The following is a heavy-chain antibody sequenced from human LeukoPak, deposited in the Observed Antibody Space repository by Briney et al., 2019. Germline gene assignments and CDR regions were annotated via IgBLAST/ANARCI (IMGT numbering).Heavy chain of an antibody. CDR3: AKERYSSSSAYIDY. CDR2: ISYDGNNK. D-gene: IGHD6-6*01. CDR1: GFSFSSYG. Sequence: GGSLRLYCAASGFSFSSYGIHWVRQATGKGLEWVAVISYDGNNKYYADSGKGRFTISRDNSKNTLYLQMNSPRTEDTSVYYCAKERYSSSSAYIDYWGQGTLVTVSS. V-gene: IGHV3-30*18. J-gene: IGHJ4*02.